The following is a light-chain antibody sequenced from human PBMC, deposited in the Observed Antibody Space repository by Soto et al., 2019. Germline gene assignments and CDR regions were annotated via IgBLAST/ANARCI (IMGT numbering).Light chain of an antibody. Sequence: EIVLTQSPGTLSLSPGERATLSCRASQSVNNNYLAWYQQKPGLAPRLLIYGASLRATGIPERFSGSGSGTDFTLTISRLETEDFTVYSCQKYGSSPLTFGGGTKVEIK. CDR3: QKYGSSPLT. J-gene: IGKJ4*01. CDR1: QSVNNNY. CDR2: GAS. V-gene: IGKV3-20*01.